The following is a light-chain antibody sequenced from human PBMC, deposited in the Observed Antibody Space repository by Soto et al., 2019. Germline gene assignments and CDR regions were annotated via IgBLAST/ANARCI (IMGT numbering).Light chain of an antibody. CDR1: QGVSAY. J-gene: IGKJ1*01. V-gene: IGKV1-17*01. CDR3: LQHKSYPWT. Sequence: DIQMTQSPSSLSASVGDRVSITCRASQGVSAYLLWYQQTQGKAPKRLIYDTTTLQSWVPSRFSGDGSGTEFTLTISSLQSEDFATYFCLQHKSYPWTFGQGTKVE. CDR2: DTT.